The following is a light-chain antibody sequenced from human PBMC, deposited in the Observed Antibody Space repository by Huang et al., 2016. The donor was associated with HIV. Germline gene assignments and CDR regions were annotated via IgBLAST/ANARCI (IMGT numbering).Light chain of an antibody. CDR1: QTIGTY. CDR3: QQRRSWPLT. V-gene: IGKV3-11*01. Sequence: EVVLTQSPPTLSLFPGETATLSCRASQTIGTYVAWYQQRPGQGPRLRIYDGSKRAAGVPARISGAGSGTTFTLSISGLESEDFGVYYCQQRRSWPLTFGGGTKVEV. CDR2: DGS. J-gene: IGKJ4*01.